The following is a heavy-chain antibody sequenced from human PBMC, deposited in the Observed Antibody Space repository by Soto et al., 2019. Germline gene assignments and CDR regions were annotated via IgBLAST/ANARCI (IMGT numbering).Heavy chain of an antibody. D-gene: IGHD2-21*02. CDR3: TKQIYGGNS. J-gene: IGHJ4*02. Sequence: GGSLRLSCATSGFTFSASAMHWVRQVSGKGLEWIARIRSKVNNYATTYAASVKGRFTISRDDSENTVYLQMNSLKTEDTAIYYCTKQIYGGNSWGQGXLVTVSS. V-gene: IGHV3-73*01. CDR1: GFTFSASA. CDR2: IRSKVNNYAT.